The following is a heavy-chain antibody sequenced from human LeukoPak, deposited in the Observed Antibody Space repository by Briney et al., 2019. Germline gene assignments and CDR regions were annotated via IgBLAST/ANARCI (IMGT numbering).Heavy chain of an antibody. CDR1: GGSISSYS. D-gene: IGHD3-22*01. CDR3: ARLHRHYYDSTGYYLLDGFDI. J-gene: IGHJ3*02. V-gene: IGHV4-4*09. CDR2: ISPSGST. Sequence: SETLSLTCTVSGGSISSYSWSWIRQPPGKGLEWIGYISPSGSTNYNPSLKSRVTMSIDTSRNQFSLNLSSATAADTAMFYCARLHRHYYDSTGYYLLDGFDIWGQGTMVTISS.